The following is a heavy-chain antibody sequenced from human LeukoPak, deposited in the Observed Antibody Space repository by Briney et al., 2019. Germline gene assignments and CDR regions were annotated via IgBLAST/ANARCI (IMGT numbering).Heavy chain of an antibody. CDR2: FLNDGRA. V-gene: IGHV3-53*01. CDR1: GFTVSNNY. J-gene: IGHJ4*02. CDR3: AKGRNYFPIDY. D-gene: IGHD2/OR15-2a*01. Sequence: GGSLRLSCAASGFTVSNNYMSWVRQAPGKGLEWVSVFLNDGRAFYADSVRGRFTISTDNSRNTVDLQMNSLGAEDTAVYYCAKGRNYFPIDYWGQGTLVTVSS.